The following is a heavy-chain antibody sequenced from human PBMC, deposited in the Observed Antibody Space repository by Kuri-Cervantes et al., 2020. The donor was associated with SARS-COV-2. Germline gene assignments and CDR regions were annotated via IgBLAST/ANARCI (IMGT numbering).Heavy chain of an antibody. Sequence: SETLSLTCTVSGGSISSSSYYWGWIRQPPGKGLEWIGSIYYSGSTYYNPSLKSRVTISVDTSKNQFSLKLSSVTAADTAVYYCARQREMATIPDAFDIWAKGQWSPSPQ. CDR2: IYYSGST. J-gene: IGHJ3*02. CDR3: ARQREMATIPDAFDI. V-gene: IGHV4-39*01. D-gene: IGHD5-24*01. CDR1: GGSISSSSYY.